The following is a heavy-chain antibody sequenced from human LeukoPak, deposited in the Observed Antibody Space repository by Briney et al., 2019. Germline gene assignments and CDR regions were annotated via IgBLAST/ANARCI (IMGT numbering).Heavy chain of an antibody. D-gene: IGHD2-8*01. V-gene: IGHV3-74*01. Sequence: PGGSLRLSCAASGFTFSSYWMHWVRPAPGKGLVWVSGIKTDGISTGYVDSVKGRLTISRDNAKNTLFLQMNSLRGEDTAVYYCARSRFCTSGVCYYDYWGQGALVTVSS. CDR2: IKTDGIST. CDR3: ARSRFCTSGVCYYDY. J-gene: IGHJ4*02. CDR1: GFTFSSYW.